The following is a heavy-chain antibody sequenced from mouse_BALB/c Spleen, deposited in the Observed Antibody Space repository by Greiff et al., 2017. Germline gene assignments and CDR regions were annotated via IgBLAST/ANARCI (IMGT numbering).Heavy chain of an antibody. CDR1: GYTFTSYY. D-gene: IGHD2-10*02. CDR2: INPSNGGT. J-gene: IGHJ3*01. V-gene: IGHV1S81*02. Sequence: VKLMESGAELVKPGASVKLSCKASGYTFTSYYMHWVKQRPGQGLEWIGEINPSNGGTNFNEKFKSKATLTVDKSSSTAYMQLSSLTSEDSAVYYCTGLVWALAWFAYWGQGTLVTVSA. CDR3: TGLVWALAWFAY.